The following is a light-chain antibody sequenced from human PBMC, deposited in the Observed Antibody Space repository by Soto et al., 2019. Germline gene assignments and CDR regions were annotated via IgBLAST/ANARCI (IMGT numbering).Light chain of an antibody. CDR1: QSVSSSY. Sequence: EIVLTQSPGTLSLSPGERATLSCRASQSVSSSYLAWYQQKPGQAPKLLIYGASSRATGIPDRFSGSGSGTDFTLTISRLEPEDFAVYYCQQYGTSPQFRQGTKVEIK. V-gene: IGKV3-20*01. CDR3: QQYGTSPQ. J-gene: IGKJ1*01. CDR2: GAS.